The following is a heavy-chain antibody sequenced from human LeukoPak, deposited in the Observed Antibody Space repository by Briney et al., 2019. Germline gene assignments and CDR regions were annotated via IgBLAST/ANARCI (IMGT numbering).Heavy chain of an antibody. Sequence: GGSLRLSCAASGFSFDDYDMRWVRQVPGKGLEWVSGINWNGGSTGYADSVKGRFTISRDNANNSLYLQMNSLRVEDSALYDCARRNYLYSVYYYYYMDVWGKGTTVTVSS. CDR1: GFSFDDYD. D-gene: IGHD1-7*01. J-gene: IGHJ6*03. CDR2: INWNGGST. V-gene: IGHV3-20*01. CDR3: ARRNYLYSVYYYYYMDV.